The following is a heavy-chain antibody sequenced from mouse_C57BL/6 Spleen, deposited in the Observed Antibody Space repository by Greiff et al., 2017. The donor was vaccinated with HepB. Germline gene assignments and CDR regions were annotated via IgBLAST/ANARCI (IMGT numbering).Heavy chain of an antibody. CDR3: ARSMVRYAMDY. V-gene: IGHV1-52*01. CDR1: GYTFTSYW. J-gene: IGHJ4*01. D-gene: IGHD2-3*01. Sequence: QVQLQQPGAELVRPGSSVKLSCKASGYTFTSYWMHWVKQRPIQGLEWIGNIDPSDSETNYNQKFKDKATLTVDKSSSTAYMQLSSLTSEDSAVYYCARSMVRYAMDYWGQGTSVTVSS. CDR2: IDPSDSET.